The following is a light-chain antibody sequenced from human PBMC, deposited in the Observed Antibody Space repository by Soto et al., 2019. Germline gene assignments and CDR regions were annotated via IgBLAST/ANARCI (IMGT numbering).Light chain of an antibody. CDR3: QQYGRSPYT. J-gene: IGKJ2*01. CDR1: QSVSSSY. CDR2: GSS. Sequence: EIVLTQSPGTLSLSPGERATLSCRASQSVSSSYLAWYQQKPGQAPRLLIYGSSSRATGIPDRFSGSGCGTDLTLTISRLEPEDFAVYYCQQYGRSPYTFGQGTKLEIK. V-gene: IGKV3-20*01.